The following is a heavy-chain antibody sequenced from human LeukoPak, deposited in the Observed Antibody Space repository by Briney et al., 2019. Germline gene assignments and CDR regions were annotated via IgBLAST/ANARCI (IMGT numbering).Heavy chain of an antibody. V-gene: IGHV3-21*01. D-gene: IGHD4-23*01. J-gene: IGHJ4*02. CDR2: ISSSSEYR. CDR3: AKVRWNYYFDY. CDR1: GFNFSDYS. Sequence: GGSLRLSCTAYGFNFSDYSMNWVRQAPGKGLEWVSGISSSSEYRHYADSLKGRFTISRDNAKNSLYLQINSLRAEDTAVYYCAKVRWNYYFDYRGQGTLVTVSS.